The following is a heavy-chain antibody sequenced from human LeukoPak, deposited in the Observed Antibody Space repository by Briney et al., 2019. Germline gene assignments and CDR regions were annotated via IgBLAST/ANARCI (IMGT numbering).Heavy chain of an antibody. CDR3: ARDGDCSSDSCYFDY. CDR1: GGSISSSAYY. J-gene: IGHJ4*02. Sequence: SETLSLTCTVSGGSISSSAYYWSWIRQHPGKGLERIGYIYYSGITYYNPSLKSRVTISVDTSKNQFSLNLSSVTAADTAVYYCARDGDCSSDSCYFDYWGQGILVTVSS. V-gene: IGHV4-31*03. D-gene: IGHD2-2*01. CDR2: IYYSGIT.